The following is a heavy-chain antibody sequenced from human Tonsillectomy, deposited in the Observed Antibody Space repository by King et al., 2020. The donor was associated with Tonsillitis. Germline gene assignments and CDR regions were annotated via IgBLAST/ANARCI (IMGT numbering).Heavy chain of an antibody. CDR3: ARDKPPSPNCSSTSCYFGIASDFGMDV. Sequence: VQLVESGGGLVKPGGSLRLSCAASGFTFSSYSMNWVRQAPGKGLEWVSSISSSSSYIYYADSVKGRFTISRDNAKNSLYLQMNSLRAEDTAVYYCARDKPPSPNCSSTSCYFGIASDFGMDVWGQGTTVTVSS. CDR1: GFTFSSYS. J-gene: IGHJ6*02. D-gene: IGHD2-2*01. CDR2: ISSSSSYI. V-gene: IGHV3-21*01.